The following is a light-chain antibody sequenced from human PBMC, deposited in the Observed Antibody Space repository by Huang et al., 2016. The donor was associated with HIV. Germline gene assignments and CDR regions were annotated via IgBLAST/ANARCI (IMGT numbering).Light chain of an antibody. Sequence: EIVMTQSQATLSVSPGERATLACRASQSVSSNLAWYQQKRGQAPRLPIYGASTRATGIPARVSGSGSGTEFTLNISSLQSEDFAVYYCQQYNNWPLTFGGGTKVEIK. CDR3: QQYNNWPLT. V-gene: IGKV3-15*01. CDR2: GAS. CDR1: QSVSSN. J-gene: IGKJ4*01.